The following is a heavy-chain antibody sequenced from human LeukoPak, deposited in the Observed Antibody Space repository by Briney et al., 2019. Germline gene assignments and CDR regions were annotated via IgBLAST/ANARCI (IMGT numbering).Heavy chain of an antibody. J-gene: IGHJ6*02. Sequence: GASVKVSCKASGYTFTNYYIHWVRQAPGQGLEWMGMINPSGGITNSARKFQGRVTMTRDTSTSTVYMELTSLRSGDTAVYYCARLDVWGQGTTVTVSS. CDR2: INPSGGIT. CDR1: GYTFTNYY. V-gene: IGHV1-46*01. CDR3: ARLDV. D-gene: IGHD6-25*01.